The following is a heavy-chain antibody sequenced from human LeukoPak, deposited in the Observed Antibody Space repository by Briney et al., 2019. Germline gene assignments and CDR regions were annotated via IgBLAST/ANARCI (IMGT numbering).Heavy chain of an antibody. CDR1: GFTFSSYC. CDR3: ARGHIGMDV. CDR2: IKQDGSEK. V-gene: IGHV3-7*01. J-gene: IGHJ6*04. D-gene: IGHD5-12*01. Sequence: GGSLRLSCAASGFTFSSYCMSWVRQAPGKGLEWVANIKQDGSEKNYVDSVKGRFTISRDNAKNSLDLQMNRLRAEDTAVYYCARGHIGMDVWGKGTTVTVSS.